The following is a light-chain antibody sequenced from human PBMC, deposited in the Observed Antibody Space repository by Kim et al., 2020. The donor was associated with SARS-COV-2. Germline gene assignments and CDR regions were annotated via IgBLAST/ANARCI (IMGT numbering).Light chain of an antibody. CDR1: NIGSKS. CDR2: YDS. Sequence: SYELTQPPXXSVAPGKTARITCGGNNIGSKSVHWYQQKPGQAPVLVIYYDSDRPSGIPERFSGSNSGNTATLTISRVEAGDEADYYCQVWDSSSDHYVFGTGTKVTVL. V-gene: IGLV3-21*04. CDR3: QVWDSSSDHYV. J-gene: IGLJ1*01.